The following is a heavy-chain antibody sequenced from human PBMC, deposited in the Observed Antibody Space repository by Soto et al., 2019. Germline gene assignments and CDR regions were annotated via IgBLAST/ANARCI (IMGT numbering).Heavy chain of an antibody. Sequence: EVQLVESGGGLVQPGGSLRLSCAASGFTFSDHYMDWVRQAPGKGLEWVGRIRNKGNSYTTEYAASVKGRFTISRDDSKNSLYLQMNSLKTEDTAVYYCARIAMTGTPIDYWGQGTLVTVSS. V-gene: IGHV3-72*01. CDR1: GFTFSDHY. CDR3: ARIAMTGTPIDY. D-gene: IGHD6-19*01. CDR2: IRNKGNSYTT. J-gene: IGHJ4*02.